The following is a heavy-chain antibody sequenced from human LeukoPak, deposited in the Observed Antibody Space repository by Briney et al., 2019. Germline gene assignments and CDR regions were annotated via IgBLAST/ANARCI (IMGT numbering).Heavy chain of an antibody. CDR3: ARAGGYDYGDAFDI. J-gene: IGHJ3*02. Sequence: SETLSLTCAVYGGSFSGYYWSWIRQPPGKGLEWIGEINHSGSTNYNPSLKSRDTIPVDTSKNQFSLKLSSVTAADTAVYYCARAGGYDYGDAFDIWGQGTMVTVSS. V-gene: IGHV4-34*01. CDR1: GGSFSGYY. D-gene: IGHD5-12*01. CDR2: INHSGST.